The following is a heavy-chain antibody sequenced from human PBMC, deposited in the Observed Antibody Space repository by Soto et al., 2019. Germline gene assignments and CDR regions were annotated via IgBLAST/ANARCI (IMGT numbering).Heavy chain of an antibody. Sequence: SGPTLVNPTQTLTLTCTFSGFSLSTSGVGVGWIRQPPGKALEWLALIYWNDDKRYSPSLKSRLTITKDTSKNQVVLTMTNMDPVDTATYYCAHSTGYELRFLEWLPPDYWGQGTLVTVSS. CDR1: GFSLSTSGVG. D-gene: IGHD3-3*01. J-gene: IGHJ4*02. V-gene: IGHV2-5*01. CDR3: AHSTGYELRFLEWLPPDY. CDR2: IYWNDDK.